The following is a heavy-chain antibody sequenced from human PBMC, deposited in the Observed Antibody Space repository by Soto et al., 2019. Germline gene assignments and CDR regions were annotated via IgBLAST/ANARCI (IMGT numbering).Heavy chain of an antibody. V-gene: IGHV3-23*01. Sequence: PGGSLRLSCAASGFTFSSYAMSWVRQAPGKGLEWVSAISGSGGSTYYADSVKGRFTISRDNSKNTLYLQMNSLRAEDTAVYYCAKGHRYYDFWSGYSPYYYYYGMDVWGQGTTVTVSS. J-gene: IGHJ6*02. CDR2: ISGSGGST. CDR3: AKGHRYYDFWSGYSPYYYYYGMDV. D-gene: IGHD3-3*01. CDR1: GFTFSSYA.